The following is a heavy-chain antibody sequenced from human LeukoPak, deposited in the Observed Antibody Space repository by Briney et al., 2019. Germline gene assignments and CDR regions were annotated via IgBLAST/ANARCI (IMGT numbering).Heavy chain of an antibody. V-gene: IGHV3-43*02. Sequence: GGSLRLSCAAPGFSFDDYAIHWVRQAPGKGLEWVSLISGDGGSTFYADSVKGRFTISREDANNSLYLQMNRLRGGDTAVYYCARSFGWGMDVRGHGTTVTVSS. D-gene: IGHD3-10*01. CDR3: ARSFGWGMDV. CDR2: ISGDGGST. J-gene: IGHJ6*02. CDR1: GFSFDDYA.